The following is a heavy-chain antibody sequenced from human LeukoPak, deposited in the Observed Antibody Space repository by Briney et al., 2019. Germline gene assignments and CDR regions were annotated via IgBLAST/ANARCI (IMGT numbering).Heavy chain of an antibody. Sequence: SETLSLTCTVSGGSIRTDGSYWAWIRQPPGKGLEWIGSIYIDGITHYNSSLQSRVTLSIDTSKNQFSLKLTSVTAADTAVFYCARLFPRAWEYRCGRDVWAKGTGVTVS. J-gene: IGHJ6*04. CDR1: GGSIRTDGSY. V-gene: IGHV4-39*01. D-gene: IGHD1-26*01. CDR2: IYIDGIT. CDR3: ARLFPRAWEYRCGRDV.